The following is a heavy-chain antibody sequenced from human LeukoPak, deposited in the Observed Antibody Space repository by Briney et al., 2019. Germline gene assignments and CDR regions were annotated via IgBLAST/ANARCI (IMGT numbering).Heavy chain of an antibody. Sequence: SETLSLTCTVSGGSISSSSYYWSWIRQPPGKGLEWIGEINHSGSTNYNPSLKSRVTISVDTSKNQFSLKLSSVTAADTAVYYCAASRYGSGSRAFDIWGQGTMVTVSS. V-gene: IGHV4-39*07. CDR2: INHSGST. D-gene: IGHD3-10*01. J-gene: IGHJ3*02. CDR1: GGSISSSSYY. CDR3: AASRYGSGSRAFDI.